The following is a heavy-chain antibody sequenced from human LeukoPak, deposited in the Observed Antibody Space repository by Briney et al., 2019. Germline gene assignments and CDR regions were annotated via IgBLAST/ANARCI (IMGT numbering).Heavy chain of an antibody. CDR2: MQYDGSEE. CDR1: GFSFSTYG. J-gene: IGHJ4*02. CDR3: AGKAAAYYFVY. D-gene: IGHD2-2*01. Sequence: GGSLRLSCAASGFSFSTYGMHWVRQAPGKGLERVTFMQYDGSEEYYADSVKGRFTMSRDNSKNTLYLQMDSLRGEDTAVYYCAGKAAAYYFVYWGQGTLVTVSS. V-gene: IGHV3-30*02.